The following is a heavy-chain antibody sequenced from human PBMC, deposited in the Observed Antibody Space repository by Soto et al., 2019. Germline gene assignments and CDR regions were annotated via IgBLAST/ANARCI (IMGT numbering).Heavy chain of an antibody. V-gene: IGHV3-30*18. CDR1: GFNFSNYA. D-gene: IGHD2-15*01. Sequence: PGGSLRLSCAASGFNFSNYAMHWVRQAPGKGLEWLAIISYEGSNKYSADSVKGRFTISRDNAKNALYLQMNSLRPEDTAVYYCAKDWAPVVDGRFLDSWGQGTPVTVSS. CDR3: AKDWAPVVDGRFLDS. J-gene: IGHJ5*01. CDR2: ISYEGSNK.